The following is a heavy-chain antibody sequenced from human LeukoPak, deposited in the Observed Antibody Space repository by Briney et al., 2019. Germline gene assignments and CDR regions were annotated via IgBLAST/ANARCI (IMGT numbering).Heavy chain of an antibody. CDR1: GFIFSKYS. CDR3: ARDAGNSGYGCDL. J-gene: IGHJ5*02. Sequence: PGGSLRLSCAASGFIFSKYSVNWVRQAPGKGLEWVSHIRSTGDTFYADSVKGRFTISRDNARNSLYLQMNSLRAEDTAMYYCARDAGNSGYGCDLWGQGTLVTVSS. CDR2: IRSTGDT. D-gene: IGHD5-12*01. V-gene: IGHV3-48*01.